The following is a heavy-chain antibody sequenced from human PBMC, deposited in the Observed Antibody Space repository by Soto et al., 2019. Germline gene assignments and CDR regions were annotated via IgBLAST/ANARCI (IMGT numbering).Heavy chain of an antibody. CDR2: ISSSSSYI. CDR1: GFTFSSYS. V-gene: IGHV3-21*01. D-gene: IGHD2-8*01. J-gene: IGHJ5*02. Sequence: PGGSLRLSCAASGFTFSSYSMNWVRQAPGKGLEWVSSISSSSSYIYYADSVKGRFTISRDKAKNSLYLQMNSLRAEDTAVYYWARDRPSRANGGYDPWGKGTRVTVSS. CDR3: ARDRPSRANGGYDP.